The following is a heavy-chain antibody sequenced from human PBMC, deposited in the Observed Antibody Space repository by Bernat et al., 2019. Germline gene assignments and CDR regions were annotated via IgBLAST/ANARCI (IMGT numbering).Heavy chain of an antibody. CDR1: GFTFSTYW. Sequence: EVQLVESGGDLVQPGGSLRLSCAVSGFTFSTYWMHWVRQDPGKGLVWVSRVNGDGSSAAYAASVKGRFTISRDNAKNTLFLQMDSLRAEYTAVYYCARSLGGPYQFDHWGQGTLVTVSS. J-gene: IGHJ4*02. V-gene: IGHV3-74*01. CDR2: VNGDGSSA. CDR3: ARSLGGPYQFDH. D-gene: IGHD2-2*01.